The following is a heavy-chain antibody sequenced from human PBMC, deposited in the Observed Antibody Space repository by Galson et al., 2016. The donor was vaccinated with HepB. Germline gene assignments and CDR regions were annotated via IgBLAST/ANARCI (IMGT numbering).Heavy chain of an antibody. Sequence: SLRLSCAASGFTFSGYSMTWVRQAPGKGLEWVANIKQDGSEKYYVDSVKGRFTISRDNAKNSLYLQMNSLRGEDTAVYYCARGRGVDVWGQGTTVTVSS. J-gene: IGHJ6*02. CDR2: IKQDGSEK. V-gene: IGHV3-7*03. CDR1: GFTFSGYS. CDR3: ARGRGVDV.